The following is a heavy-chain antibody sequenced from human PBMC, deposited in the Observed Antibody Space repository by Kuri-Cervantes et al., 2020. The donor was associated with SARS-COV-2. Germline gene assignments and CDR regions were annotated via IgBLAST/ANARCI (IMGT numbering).Heavy chain of an antibody. V-gene: IGHV3-48*01. CDR3: ARDRPYCSSTSCYSVDAFDN. D-gene: IGHD2-2*01. CDR2: ISSSSSTI. J-gene: IGHJ3*02. Sequence: GESLKISCAASGFTFSSYSMNWVRQAPGKGLEWVSYISSSSSTIYYADSVKGRFTISRDNAKNSLYLQMNSLRAEDTAVYYCARDRPYCSSTSCYSVDAFDNWGQGTMVTVSS. CDR1: GFTFSSYS.